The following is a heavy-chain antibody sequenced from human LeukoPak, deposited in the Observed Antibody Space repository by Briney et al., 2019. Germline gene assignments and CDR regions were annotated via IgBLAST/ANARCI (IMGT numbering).Heavy chain of an antibody. CDR1: GYTFTSYY. D-gene: IGHD3-10*01. CDR2: VNPSGGST. CDR3: ARGDYYGSGSYWGAN. V-gene: IGHV1-46*01. Sequence: GASVKVSCKASGYTFTSYYIHWVRQAPGQGLEWMGIVNPSGGSTSYAQKFQGRVTMTRDTSTGTLYMEPSSLRSEDTAVYYCARGDYYGSGSYWGANWGQGTLVTVSS. J-gene: IGHJ4*02.